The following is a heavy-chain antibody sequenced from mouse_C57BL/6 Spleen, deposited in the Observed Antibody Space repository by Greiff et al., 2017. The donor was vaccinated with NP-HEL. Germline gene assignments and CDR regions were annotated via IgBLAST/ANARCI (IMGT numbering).Heavy chain of an antibody. J-gene: IGHJ3*01. V-gene: IGHV1-15*01. CDR2: IDPETGGA. Sequence: QVQLQQSGAELVRPGASVTLSCKASGYTFTDYEMHWVKQTPVHGLEWIGAIDPETGGAAYNQKFKGKAILTADKSSSTAYIELRSLTSEDSAVYYGTRYYYGSSYDPAWFAYWGQGTLVTVSA. CDR1: GYTFTDYE. CDR3: TRYYYGSSYDPAWFAY. D-gene: IGHD1-1*01.